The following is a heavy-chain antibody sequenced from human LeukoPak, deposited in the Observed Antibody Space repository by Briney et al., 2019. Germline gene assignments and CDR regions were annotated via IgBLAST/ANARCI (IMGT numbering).Heavy chain of an antibody. D-gene: IGHD2-2*01. V-gene: IGHV1-69-2*01. CDR2: VDPEDGDV. Sequence: ASVKVSCKASGYTFNEYYMYWVPQAPGKGLEWMGRVDPEDGDVIYSETFQGRVAITADTSTDTIYMELSSLRSGDTAIYYCATSRYCSATSCFYFDNWGQGTLVTVSS. CDR3: ATSRYCSATSCFYFDN. J-gene: IGHJ4*02. CDR1: GYTFNEYY.